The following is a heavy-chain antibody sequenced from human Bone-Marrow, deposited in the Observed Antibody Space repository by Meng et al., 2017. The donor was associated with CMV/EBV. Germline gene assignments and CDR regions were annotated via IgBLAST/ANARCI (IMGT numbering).Heavy chain of an antibody. CDR2: IYHSGST. D-gene: IGHD6-6*01. V-gene: IGHV4-38-2*02. CDR3: ARVSLAAPFDY. CDR1: GYSISSGYY. Sequence: GSLRLSCTVSGYSISSGYYWGWIRQPPGKGLEWIGSIYHSGSTYYNPSLKSRVTISVDTSKNQFSLKLSSVTAADTAVYYCARVSLAAPFDYWGQGTRVTGSS. J-gene: IGHJ4*02.